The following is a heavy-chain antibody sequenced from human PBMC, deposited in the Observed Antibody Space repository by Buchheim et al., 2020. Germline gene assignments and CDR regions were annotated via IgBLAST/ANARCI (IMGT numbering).Heavy chain of an antibody. D-gene: IGHD3-22*01. CDR1: GGSISSYY. V-gene: IGHV4-59*01. J-gene: IGHJ6*03. Sequence: QVQLQESGPGLVKPSETLSLTCTVSGGSISSYYWSWIRQPPGKGLEWIGYIYYSGSTNYNPSLKSRVTISVDTSKNQFSLQLSSVTAADTAVYYCARDRAYYDSSGYSYYYYYMDVWGKGTT. CDR3: ARDRAYYDSSGYSYYYYYMDV. CDR2: IYYSGST.